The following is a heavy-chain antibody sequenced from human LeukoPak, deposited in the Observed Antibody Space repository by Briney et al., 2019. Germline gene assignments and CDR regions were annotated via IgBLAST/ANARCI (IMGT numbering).Heavy chain of an antibody. V-gene: IGHV3-21*04. Sequence: GGSLRLSCAASGFTFSSYSMNWVRQAPGKGLEWVSSISSSSSYIYYADSVKGRFTISRDNSKNTLYLQMNSLRAEDTAVYYCAKDPANYYDSSGYYYREANWFDPWGQGTLVTVSS. J-gene: IGHJ5*02. CDR1: GFTFSSYS. CDR3: AKDPANYYDSSGYYYREANWFDP. CDR2: ISSSSSYI. D-gene: IGHD3-22*01.